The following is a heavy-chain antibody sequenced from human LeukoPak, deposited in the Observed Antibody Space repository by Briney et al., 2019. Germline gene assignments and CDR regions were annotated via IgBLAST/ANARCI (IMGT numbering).Heavy chain of an antibody. CDR2: ISSSSSTI. J-gene: IGHJ5*02. V-gene: IGHV3-48*04. Sequence: GGSRRLSFAASGFTFSSYSMNWVRQAPGKGLEGVSYISSSSSTIYYADSVKGRFTISRDNAKNSLYLQMNSLRAEDTAVYYCARGEDIVVVVAAHGPNWFDPWGQGTLVTVSS. CDR1: GFTFSSYS. D-gene: IGHD2-15*01. CDR3: ARGEDIVVVVAAHGPNWFDP.